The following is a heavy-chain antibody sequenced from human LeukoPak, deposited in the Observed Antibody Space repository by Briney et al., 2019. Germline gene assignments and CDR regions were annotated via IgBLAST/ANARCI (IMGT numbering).Heavy chain of an antibody. CDR1: GFTFSSYA. J-gene: IGHJ4*02. D-gene: IGHD1-1*01. CDR3: AKGQELDDGVFDS. Sequence: GGSLRLSCAASGFTFSSYAMTWVRQAPGKGLEWVSTIRSNGDTTYNADSVKGRFTISRDNSKNTLYLELNSLRVEDTATFYCAKGQELDDGVFDSWGQGTMVTVSS. V-gene: IGHV3-23*01. CDR2: IRSNGDTT.